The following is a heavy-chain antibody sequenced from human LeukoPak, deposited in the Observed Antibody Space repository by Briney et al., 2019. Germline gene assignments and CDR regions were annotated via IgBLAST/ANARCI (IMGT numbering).Heavy chain of an antibody. D-gene: IGHD3-16*02. CDR2: INPNSGGT. V-gene: IGHV1-2*02. Sequence: GASVKVSCKASGYTFTGYYMHWVRQAPGQGLEWMGWINPNSGGTNYAQKFQGGVTMTRDTSISTAYMELSRLRSDDTAVYYCARDLSAHYGMDVWGQGTTVTVSS. J-gene: IGHJ6*02. CDR3: ARDLSAHYGMDV. CDR1: GYTFTGYY.